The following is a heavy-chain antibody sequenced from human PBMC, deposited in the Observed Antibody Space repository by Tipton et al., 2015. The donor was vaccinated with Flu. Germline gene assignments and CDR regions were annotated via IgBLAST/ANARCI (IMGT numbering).Heavy chain of an antibody. Sequence: TLSLTCSVSGDSIGINYYWGWIRQPPGKGLEWIGNIHRSGNTYRNPSLKSRVTMSVDSSKNQFSLRLSSVTAADTAVYYCASITMIRGNYYFGMDVWGQGTTVTVSS. CDR2: IHRSGNT. CDR1: GDSIGINYY. CDR3: ASITMIRGNYYFGMDV. D-gene: IGHD3-10*01. V-gene: IGHV4-38-2*01. J-gene: IGHJ6*02.